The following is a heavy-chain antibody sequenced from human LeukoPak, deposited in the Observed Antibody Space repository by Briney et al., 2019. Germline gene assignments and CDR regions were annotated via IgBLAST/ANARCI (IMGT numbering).Heavy chain of an antibody. D-gene: IGHD3-22*01. V-gene: IGHV4-30-4*08. CDR3: ARDSRGMIGVGDAFGI. CDR2: IYYSGST. CDR1: GGSISSGDYY. Sequence: PSETLSLTCTVSGGSISSGDYYWSWIRQPPGKGLEWIGYIYYSGSTYYNPSLKSRVTISVDTSKSQFSLKLSSVTAADTAVYYCARDSRGMIGVGDAFGIWGQGTMVTVSS. J-gene: IGHJ3*02.